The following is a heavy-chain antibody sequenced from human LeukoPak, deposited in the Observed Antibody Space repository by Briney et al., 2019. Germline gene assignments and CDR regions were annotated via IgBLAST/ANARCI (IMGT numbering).Heavy chain of an antibody. CDR2: ISYDGSNK. V-gene: IGHV3-30-3*01. CDR1: GFTFSSYA. Sequence: GRSLRLSCAASGFTFSSYAMHWVRQAPGKGLEWVAVISYDGSNKYYADSVKGRFTISRDNSRNTLYLQMNSLRAEDTAVYYCARDHRGFDYWGQGTLVTVSS. CDR3: ARDHRGFDY. J-gene: IGHJ4*02. D-gene: IGHD3-16*01.